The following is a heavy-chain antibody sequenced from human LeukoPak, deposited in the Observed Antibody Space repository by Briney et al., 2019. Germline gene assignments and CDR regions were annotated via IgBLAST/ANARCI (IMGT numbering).Heavy chain of an antibody. CDR1: GGSLSNTSYY. D-gene: IGHD3-22*01. CDR3: ARHPYVLSGSYYCDY. CDR2: ITYSGYT. V-gene: IGHV4-39*01. Sequence: PSETLSLSCTVSGGSLSNTSYYWGWIRQPPGKGPEWIGYITYSGYTYYNPSLKSGVTISVNTSKNQFSLKLSSVTAADTAVYYCARHPYVLSGSYYCDYCGEGNLVSVSS. J-gene: IGHJ4*02.